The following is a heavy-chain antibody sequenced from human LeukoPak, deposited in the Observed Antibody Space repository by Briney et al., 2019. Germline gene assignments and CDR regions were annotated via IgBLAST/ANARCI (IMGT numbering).Heavy chain of an antibody. Sequence: GRSLRLSCAASGFTFSSYGMHWVRQAPGKGLEWVAVISYDGSNKYYADSVKGRFTISRDNSKNTLYLQMNSLRDEDTAVYYCARGTVTTGAFFDYWGQGTLVTVSS. CDR3: ARGTVTTGAFFDY. CDR1: GFTFSSYG. J-gene: IGHJ4*02. CDR2: ISYDGSNK. D-gene: IGHD4-17*01. V-gene: IGHV3-30*03.